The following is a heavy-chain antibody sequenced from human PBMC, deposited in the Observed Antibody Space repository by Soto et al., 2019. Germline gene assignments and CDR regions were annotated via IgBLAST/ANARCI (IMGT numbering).Heavy chain of an antibody. V-gene: IGHV4-59*11. J-gene: IGHJ4*02. CDR3: ACLGMGYSYGRFSDY. CDR2: IYYSGTT. CDR1: GVSINNHY. D-gene: IGHD5-18*01. Sequence: SETLSLTCTVSGVSINNHYWSWIRQPPGKGLEWIGYIYYSGTTNYNPSLKGRVTISVDTSKNQFSLNLTSLTAEDTAVYYCACLGMGYSYGRFSDYWGQGTLVTVSS.